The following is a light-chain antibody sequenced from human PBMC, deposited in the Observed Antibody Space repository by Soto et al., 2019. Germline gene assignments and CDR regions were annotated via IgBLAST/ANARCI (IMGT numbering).Light chain of an antibody. CDR3: QQYGSSGT. CDR1: QSVRSSY. CDR2: GAS. Sequence: EIVLTQSPATLSLSAGERATLSCRASQSVRSSYLALYQQKPGQAPRLLIYGASSRATGIPDRFSGSGSGTDFTLTISRLEPEDFAVYYCQQYGSSGTFGQGTKVDIK. V-gene: IGKV3-20*01. J-gene: IGKJ1*01.